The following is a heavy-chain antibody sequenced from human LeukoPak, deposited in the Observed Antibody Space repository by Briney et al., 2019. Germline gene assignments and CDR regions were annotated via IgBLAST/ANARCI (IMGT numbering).Heavy chain of an antibody. Sequence: PSETLSLTCTVSGGSVSSGSYYWSWIRQPPGKGLEWIGYIYYSGSTKYNPSLKSRVTISADTSKNQFSLKLTSVTAADTAVYYCAREAGSSGSFDYWGQGTLVTVSS. D-gene: IGHD6-19*01. CDR3: AREAGSSGSFDY. J-gene: IGHJ4*02. V-gene: IGHV4-61*01. CDR1: GGSVSSGSYY. CDR2: IYYSGST.